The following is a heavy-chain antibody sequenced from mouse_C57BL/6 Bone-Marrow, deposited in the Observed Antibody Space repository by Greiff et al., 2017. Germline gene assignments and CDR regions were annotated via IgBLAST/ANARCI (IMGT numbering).Heavy chain of an antibody. Sequence: QVQLQQPGAELVKPGASVKLSCKASGYTFTSYWMYWVKQRPGRGLEWIGRIDPNSGGTKYNEKFKSKATLTVDKPSSTAYMQLSSLTSEDSAVYYCARSRGITTVVAEYYFDYWGQGTTLTVSS. J-gene: IGHJ2*01. CDR1: GYTFTSYW. CDR2: IDPNSGGT. V-gene: IGHV1-72*01. D-gene: IGHD1-1*01. CDR3: ARSRGITTVVAEYYFDY.